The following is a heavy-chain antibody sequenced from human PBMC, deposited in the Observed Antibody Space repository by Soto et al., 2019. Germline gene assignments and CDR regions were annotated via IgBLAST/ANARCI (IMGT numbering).Heavy chain of an antibody. J-gene: IGHJ6*03. CDR1: GFTLSSSG. CDR2: ISYDGNNE. V-gene: IGHV3-30*18. CDR3: AKHGAGRFYSYYYMDV. D-gene: IGHD3-16*01. Sequence: GGSLRLSCAASGFTLSSSGMHWVHQAPGKGLEWVALISYDGNNEYYADSVKGRVTVSRDSSKNTLYLQMNSLRAGDTAIYYCAKHGAGRFYSYYYMDVWGSGTTVTVSS.